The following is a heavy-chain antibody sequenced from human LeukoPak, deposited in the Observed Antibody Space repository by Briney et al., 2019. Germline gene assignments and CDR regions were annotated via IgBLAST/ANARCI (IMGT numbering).Heavy chain of an antibody. Sequence: PGGALRLSCAASGFTFSSYWMSWFRQAPGKGLEWVANIKQVGSEKYYVDSVKGRFTISRDNAKNLLYLQMTSLRAEDTAVYYCARQMQNAYYYGSGSYERYFDYWGQGTLVTVSS. V-gene: IGHV3-7*01. CDR1: GFTFSSYW. J-gene: IGHJ4*02. CDR2: IKQVGSEK. CDR3: ARQMQNAYYYGSGSYERYFDY. D-gene: IGHD3-10*01.